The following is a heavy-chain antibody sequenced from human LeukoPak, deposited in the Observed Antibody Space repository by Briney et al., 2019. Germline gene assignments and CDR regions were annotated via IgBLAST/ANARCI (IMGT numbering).Heavy chain of an antibody. CDR3: ARVDRYCSSTSCYSLDY. CDR1: GSSFTSYW. V-gene: IGHV5-51*01. CDR2: IYPGDSDT. Sequence: GASLKISCKGSGSSFTSYWLGWVRPLPGKGLEWMGIIYPGDSDTRYSPSFQGQVTISADKSISTAYLQWSSLKASDTAMYYCARVDRYCSSTSCYSLDYWGQGTLVTVSS. D-gene: IGHD2-2*01. J-gene: IGHJ4*02.